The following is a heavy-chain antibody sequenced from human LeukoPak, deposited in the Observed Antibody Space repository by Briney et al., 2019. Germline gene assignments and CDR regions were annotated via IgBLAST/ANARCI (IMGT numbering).Heavy chain of an antibody. CDR3: ARFHSSSFDY. CDR2: IYTSGST. V-gene: IGHV4-59*10. CDR1: GGSFSGYY. J-gene: IGHJ4*02. Sequence: SETLSLTCAVYGGSFSGYYWSWIRQPPGKGLEWIGRIYTSGSTNYNPSLKSRVTMSVDTSKNQFSLKLSSVTAADTAVYYCARFHSSSFDYWGQGTLVTVSS. D-gene: IGHD6-13*01.